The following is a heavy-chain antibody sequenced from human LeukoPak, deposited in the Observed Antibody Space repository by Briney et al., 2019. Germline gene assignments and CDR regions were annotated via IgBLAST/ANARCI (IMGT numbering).Heavy chain of an antibody. J-gene: IGHJ4*02. Sequence: GGSLRLSCAASGFTFDDYAMHWVRQAPGKGLEWVSGISWNSGSIGYADSVKGRFTISRDNAKHSLYLLMNSLRAEDTALYYCAKAPIYGHYAGYFDYWGQGTLVTVSS. D-gene: IGHD4-17*01. CDR2: ISWNSGSI. CDR1: GFTFDDYA. V-gene: IGHV3-9*01. CDR3: AKAPIYGHYAGYFDY.